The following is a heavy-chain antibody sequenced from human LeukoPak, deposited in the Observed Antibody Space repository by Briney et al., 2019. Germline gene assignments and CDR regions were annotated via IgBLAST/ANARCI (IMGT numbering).Heavy chain of an antibody. Sequence: ASVKVSCKASGYTFTSDDINWVRQATGQGLEWMGWMNPNSGNTGYAQKFQGRVTMTRNTSISTAYMELSSLRSEDTAVYYCARGYSSGWYSGYYYYYGMDVWGQGTTVTVSS. CDR2: MNPNSGNT. CDR1: GYTFTSDD. CDR3: ARGYSSGWYSGYYYYYGMDV. V-gene: IGHV1-8*01. J-gene: IGHJ6*02. D-gene: IGHD6-19*01.